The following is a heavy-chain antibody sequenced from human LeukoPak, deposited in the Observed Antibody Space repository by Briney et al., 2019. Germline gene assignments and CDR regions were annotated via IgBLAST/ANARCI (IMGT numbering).Heavy chain of an antibody. CDR2: IRSSSSYI. CDR1: GFTFSSYS. D-gene: IGHD2-15*01. V-gene: IGHV3-21*01. CDR3: ARGVRTVVVVAANNWFDP. Sequence: PGGSLRLSCAASGFTFSSYSMNWVRQAPGKGLEWVSSIRSSSSYIYYADSVKGRFTISRDNAKNSLYLQMNSLRAEDTAVYYCARGVRTVVVVAANNWFDPWGQGTLVTVSS. J-gene: IGHJ5*02.